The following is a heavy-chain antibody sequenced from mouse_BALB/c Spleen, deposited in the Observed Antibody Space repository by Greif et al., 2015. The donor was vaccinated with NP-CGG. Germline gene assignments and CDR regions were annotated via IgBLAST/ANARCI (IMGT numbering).Heavy chain of an antibody. D-gene: IGHD1-2*01. V-gene: IGHV5-12-2*01. CDR2: ISNGGGST. Sequence: EVQRVESGGGLVQPGGSLKPSCAASGFTFSSYTMSWVRQTPEKRLEWVAYISNGGGSTYYPDTVKGRFTISRDNAKNTLYLQMSSLKSEDTAMYYCASGSFAYWGQGTLVTVSA. CDR1: GFTFSSYT. CDR3: ASGSFAY. J-gene: IGHJ3*01.